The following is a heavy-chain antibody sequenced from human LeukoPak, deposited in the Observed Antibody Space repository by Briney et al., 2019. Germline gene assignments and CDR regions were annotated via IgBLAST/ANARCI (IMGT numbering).Heavy chain of an antibody. J-gene: IGHJ6*02. D-gene: IGHD6-13*01. V-gene: IGHV3-9*01. Sequence: GGSLRLSCAASGFTFDDYAMHWVRQAPGKGLEWVSGISWNSGSIGYADSVKGRFTISRDNAKNSLYLQMNSLRAEDTALYYCAKDIGPPPGIAAAGTSFYYYGMDVWGQGTTVTVS. CDR3: AKDIGPPPGIAAAGTSFYYYGMDV. CDR1: GFTFDDYA. CDR2: ISWNSGSI.